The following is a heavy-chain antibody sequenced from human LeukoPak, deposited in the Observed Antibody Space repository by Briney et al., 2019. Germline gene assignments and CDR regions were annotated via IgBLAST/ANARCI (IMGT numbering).Heavy chain of an antibody. Sequence: SETLSLTCAVYGGSFSGFHWNWIRQPPGKGLEWIGDINHSGSTNYNPSLKSRVTISVDTSKNQFSLRLSSVTAADTAVYYCARVTGYMTEDYFDYWGQGTLITVSS. CDR2: INHSGST. CDR1: GGSFSGFH. D-gene: IGHD6-13*01. J-gene: IGHJ4*02. CDR3: ARVTGYMTEDYFDY. V-gene: IGHV4-34*01.